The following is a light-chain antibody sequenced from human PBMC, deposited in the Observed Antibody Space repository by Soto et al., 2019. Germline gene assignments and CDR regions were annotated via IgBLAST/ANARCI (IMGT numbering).Light chain of an antibody. Sequence: QLVLTQPPSASGTPGQRVSISCSGTTSNIGSNAVSWYQHLPGTAPKLLIYSNTQWPSGVPDRFSGSRSGTSASLAISGLQSGDEADYYCATWDDSLSGWVFGGGTKVTVL. CDR2: SNT. CDR1: TSNIGSNA. J-gene: IGLJ3*02. V-gene: IGLV1-44*01. CDR3: ATWDDSLSGWV.